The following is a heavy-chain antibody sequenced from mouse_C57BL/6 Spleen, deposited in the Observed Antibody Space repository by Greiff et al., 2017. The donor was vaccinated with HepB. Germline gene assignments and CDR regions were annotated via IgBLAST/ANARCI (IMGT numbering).Heavy chain of an antibody. V-gene: IGHV1-81*01. CDR1: GYTFTSYG. CDR3: ARSDYYGSSFYAMDY. D-gene: IGHD1-1*01. CDR2: IYPRSGNT. Sequence: QVQLQQSGAELARPGASVKLSCKASGYTFTSYGISWVKQRTGQGLEWIGEIYPRSGNTYYNEKFKGKATLTADKSSSTAYMALRSLTSEDSAVYFCARSDYYGSSFYAMDYWGQGTSVTVSS. J-gene: IGHJ4*01.